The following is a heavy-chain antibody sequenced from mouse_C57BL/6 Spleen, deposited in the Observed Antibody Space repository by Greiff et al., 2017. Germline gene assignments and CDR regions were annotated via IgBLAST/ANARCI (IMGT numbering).Heavy chain of an antibody. J-gene: IGHJ2*01. D-gene: IGHD2-3*01. CDR1: GYTFTSYW. Sequence: VQLQQPGAELVKPGASVKLSCKASGYTFTSYWMPWVKQRPGRGLEWIGRIDPNSGGTKYNEKFKSKATLTVDKPSSTAYMQLSSLTSEDSAVYYCARGPYDGYYGGYFDYWGQGTTLTVSS. CDR2: IDPNSGGT. V-gene: IGHV1-72*01. CDR3: ARGPYDGYYGGYFDY.